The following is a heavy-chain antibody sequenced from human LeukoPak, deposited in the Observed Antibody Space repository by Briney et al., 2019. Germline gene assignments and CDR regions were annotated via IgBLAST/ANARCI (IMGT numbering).Heavy chain of an antibody. D-gene: IGHD3-22*01. CDR1: GFTFSSYS. CDR3: AREYYYDSSGYSDAFDI. Sequence: GGSLRLSCAASGFTFSSYSMNWVRQAPGKGLEWVSSISSSSSYIYYADSVKGRFTISRDNAKNSLYLQMNSPRAEDTAVYYCAREYYYDSSGYSDAFDIWGQGTMVTVSS. CDR2: ISSSSSYI. V-gene: IGHV3-21*01. J-gene: IGHJ3*02.